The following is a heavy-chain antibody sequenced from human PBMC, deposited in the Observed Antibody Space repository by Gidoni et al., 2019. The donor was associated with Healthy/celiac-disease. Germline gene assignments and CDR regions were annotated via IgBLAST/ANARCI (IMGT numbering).Heavy chain of an antibody. J-gene: IGHJ4*02. Sequence: QLQLQESGPGLVKPSETLSLTCTVSGGSISSSSYYWGWIRQPPGKGLEWIGSIYYSGSTYYNPSLKSRVTISVDTSKNQFSLKLSSVTAADTAVYYCARLPLRPSNYYDSSGYFDYWGQGTLVTVSS. CDR1: GGSISSSSYY. V-gene: IGHV4-39*01. CDR3: ARLPLRPSNYYDSSGYFDY. D-gene: IGHD3-22*01. CDR2: IYYSGST.